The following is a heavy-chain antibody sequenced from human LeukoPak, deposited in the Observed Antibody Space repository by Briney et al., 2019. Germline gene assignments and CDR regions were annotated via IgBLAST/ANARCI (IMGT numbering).Heavy chain of an antibody. CDR1: GFTVSSNY. Sequence: PGGSLRLSCAASGFTVSSNYMSWVRQAPGKGLEWVSVIYSGGSTYYADSVKGRFTISRDNSKNTLYLQMNSLGAEDTAVYYCARELIEVTRALSYYYGMDVWGQGTTVTVSS. CDR2: IYSGGST. J-gene: IGHJ6*02. D-gene: IGHD4-17*01. CDR3: ARELIEVTRALSYYYGMDV. V-gene: IGHV3-66*01.